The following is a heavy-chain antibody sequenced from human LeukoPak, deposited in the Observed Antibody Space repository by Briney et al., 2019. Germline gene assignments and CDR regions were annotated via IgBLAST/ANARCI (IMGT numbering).Heavy chain of an antibody. Sequence: GGSLRLSCAASGFTFSSYSMNWVRQAPGKGLEWVSSISSSSSYIYYVDSVKGRFTISRDNAKNSLYLQMNSLRAEDTAVYYCARDTEGGRMDVWGQGTTVTVSS. D-gene: IGHD4-11*01. CDR3: ARDTEGGRMDV. V-gene: IGHV3-21*01. CDR2: ISSSSSYI. CDR1: GFTFSSYS. J-gene: IGHJ6*02.